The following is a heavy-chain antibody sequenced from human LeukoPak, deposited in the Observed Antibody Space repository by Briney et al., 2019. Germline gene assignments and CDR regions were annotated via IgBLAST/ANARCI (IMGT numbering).Heavy chain of an antibody. CDR2: IFHSGST. V-gene: IGHV4-4*02. D-gene: IGHD6-19*01. Sequence: LETLSLTCAVSGGSISTSNWWCWVRQPPGKGLEWIGEIFHSGSTNYNPSLKSRVTNSVDKSNNQFSMNLTSVTAADTAVYYCARDKNPSGSGSPLADAFDVWGKGAKVTVSS. J-gene: IGHJ3*01. CDR1: GGSISTSNW. CDR3: ARDKNPSGSGSPLADAFDV.